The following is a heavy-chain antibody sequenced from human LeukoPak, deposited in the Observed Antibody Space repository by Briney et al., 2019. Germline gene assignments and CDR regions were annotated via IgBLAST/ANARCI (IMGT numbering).Heavy chain of an antibody. D-gene: IGHD3-3*01. J-gene: IGHJ4*02. Sequence: ASVKVSCKASGYTFNSCDITWVRQAPGQGLEWMAWISTYNGNTNYAQKVQGRVTMTTDTSTSTAYMELRSLRSDDTAVYYCARVLRYDFWSAYYFDYWGQGTLVTVSS. CDR1: GYTFNSCD. V-gene: IGHV1-18*01. CDR2: ISTYNGNT. CDR3: ARVLRYDFWSAYYFDY.